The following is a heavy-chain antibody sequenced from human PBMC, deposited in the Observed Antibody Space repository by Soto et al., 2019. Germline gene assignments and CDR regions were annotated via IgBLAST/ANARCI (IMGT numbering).Heavy chain of an antibody. J-gene: IGHJ4*02. V-gene: IGHV1-69*12. CDR3: ATAIYRYSYGNSPLGY. D-gene: IGHD5-18*01. Sequence: QVQLVQSGAEVKKPGSSVKVSCTASGGTFSSYAISWVRQAPGQGLEWMGGIIPIFGTANYAQKFQGRVTITADESTSTAYMELSSLRSEDTAVYYCATAIYRYSYGNSPLGYWGQGTLVTVSS. CDR2: IIPIFGTA. CDR1: GGTFSSYA.